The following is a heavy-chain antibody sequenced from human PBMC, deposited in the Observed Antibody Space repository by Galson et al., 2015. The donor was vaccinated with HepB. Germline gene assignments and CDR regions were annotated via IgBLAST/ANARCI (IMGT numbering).Heavy chain of an antibody. CDR1: GFTFSSYA. D-gene: IGHD6-13*01. J-gene: IGHJ4*02. Sequence: SLRLSCAASGFTFSSYAMSWVRQAPGKGLEWASAISGSGGSTYYADSVKGRFTISRDNSKNTLYLQMNSLRAEDTAVYYCAKNSPSILESSSSNWGQGTLVTVSS. CDR2: ISGSGGST. V-gene: IGHV3-23*01. CDR3: AKNSPSILESSSSN.